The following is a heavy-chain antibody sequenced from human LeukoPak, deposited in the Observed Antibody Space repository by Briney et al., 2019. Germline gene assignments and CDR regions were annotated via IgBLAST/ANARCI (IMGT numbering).Heavy chain of an antibody. CDR3: AKDRLMGATVTPDY. CDR1: GFTLSRYW. J-gene: IGHJ4*02. V-gene: IGHV3-7*03. CDR2: IKQDESEK. Sequence: GGSLRLSCAASGFTLSRYWMSWVRQAPGEGPEWVANIKQDESEKDYADSVRGRFTISRDNAKNSLFLQMNSLRVEDTALYYCAKDRLMGATVTPDYWGQGTLVAVSS. D-gene: IGHD1-26*01.